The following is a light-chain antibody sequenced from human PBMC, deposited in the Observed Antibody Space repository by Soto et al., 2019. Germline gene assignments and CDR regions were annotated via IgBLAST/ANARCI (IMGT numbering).Light chain of an antibody. CDR1: QSVSSSY. CDR2: GTS. V-gene: IGKV3-20*01. Sequence: EVLLTQSPGTLSLSPGERATLSCRASQSVSSSYLAWYQQKPGQAPRLLMYGTSSRATGIPDRFSGSGSGTEFTLTISSLQSEDFAVYYCQQYNNWWTFGQGTKVDIK. CDR3: QQYNNWWT. J-gene: IGKJ1*01.